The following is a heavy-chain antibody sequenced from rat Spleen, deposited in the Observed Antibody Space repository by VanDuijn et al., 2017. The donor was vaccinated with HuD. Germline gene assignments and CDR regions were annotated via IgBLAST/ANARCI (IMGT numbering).Heavy chain of an antibody. CDR2: ISTGGGDT. Sequence: EVQLVQSGGGLVQPGRSLNLSCVASGFTFNSYWMSWVRQVPGKGLDWVASISTGGGDTYYRDSVKGRFTISRDNANTTLYLEMDSLRSEDTATYYCTTYSDYATSPFAYWGQGTLVTVSS. D-gene: IGHD1-6*01. CDR3: TTYSDYATSPFAY. V-gene: IGHV5-31*01. J-gene: IGHJ3*01. CDR1: GFTFNSYW.